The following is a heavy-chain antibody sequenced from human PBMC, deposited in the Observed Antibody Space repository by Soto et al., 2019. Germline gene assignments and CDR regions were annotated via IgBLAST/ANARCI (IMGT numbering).Heavy chain of an antibody. V-gene: IGHV3-74*01. D-gene: IGHD6-13*01. Sequence: PGGSLRLSCAASGFTFSSYWMHWVRQAPGKGPVWVSRINSDGSSTSYADSVKGRFTISRDNAKNTLYLQMNSLRAEDTAVYYCARDRVAAAGDYWGQGTLVTVSS. J-gene: IGHJ4*02. CDR3: ARDRVAAAGDY. CDR2: INSDGSST. CDR1: GFTFSSYW.